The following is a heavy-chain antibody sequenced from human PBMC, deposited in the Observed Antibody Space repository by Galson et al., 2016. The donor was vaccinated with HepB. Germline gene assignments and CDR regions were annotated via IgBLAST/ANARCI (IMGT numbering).Heavy chain of an antibody. CDR1: GFTFNRYW. Sequence: SLRLSCAASGFTFNRYWMNWVRQAPGKGLEWVANIKQDGSEKNYVDSVKGRCTISRDNAKNSLYLQMNSLRAEDTAVYYCVDFGWPYWGHGTMVTVSS. D-gene: IGHD3-9*01. CDR3: VDFGWPY. V-gene: IGHV3-7*03. CDR2: IKQDGSEK. J-gene: IGHJ3*01.